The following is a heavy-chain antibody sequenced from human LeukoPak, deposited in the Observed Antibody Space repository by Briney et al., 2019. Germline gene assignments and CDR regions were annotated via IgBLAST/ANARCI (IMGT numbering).Heavy chain of an antibody. D-gene: IGHD3-22*01. CDR1: GGSFSGYY. CDR3: ARGPPTDYYDSSGFYYVFDY. V-gene: IGHV4-34*01. CDR2: INHSGST. Sequence: SETLSLTCAVYGGSFSGYYWSWIRQPPGKGLEWIGEINHSGSTNYNPSLKSRVTISVDTSKNQFSLKLGSVTAADTAVYFCARGPPTDYYDSSGFYYVFDYWGQGTLVTVSS. J-gene: IGHJ4*02.